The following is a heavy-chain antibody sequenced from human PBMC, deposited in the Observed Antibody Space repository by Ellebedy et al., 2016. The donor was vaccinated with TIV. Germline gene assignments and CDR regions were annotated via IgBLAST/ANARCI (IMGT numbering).Heavy chain of an antibody. J-gene: IGHJ5*02. CDR2: INHSGST. CDR1: GGSFSGYY. V-gene: IGHV4-34*01. D-gene: IGHD6-19*01. CDR3: AFPWQWLCP. Sequence: MPSETLSLTCAVYGGSFSGYYWSWIRQPPGKGMEWIGEINHSGSTNYNPSLQSRVTISVDTYKNQFSLKLSSVTAADTAVYYCAFPWQWLCPWGQGTLVTVSS.